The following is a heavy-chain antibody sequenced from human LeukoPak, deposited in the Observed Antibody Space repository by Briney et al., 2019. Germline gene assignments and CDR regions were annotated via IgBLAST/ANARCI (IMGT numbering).Heavy chain of an antibody. CDR1: GYTFTSYG. D-gene: IGHD3-9*01. Sequence: ASVKVSCKASGYTFTSYGISWVRQAPGEGLEWLGWISAYNGNTNYAQKLQGRVTMTTDTSTSTAYMELRSLRSDDTAVYYCARVTIRYFDWLLYLLDAFDIWGQGTMVTVSS. V-gene: IGHV1-18*01. J-gene: IGHJ3*02. CDR2: ISAYNGNT. CDR3: ARVTIRYFDWLLYLLDAFDI.